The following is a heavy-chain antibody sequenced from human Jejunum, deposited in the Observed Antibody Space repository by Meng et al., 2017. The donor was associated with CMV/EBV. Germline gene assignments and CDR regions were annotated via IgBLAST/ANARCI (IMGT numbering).Heavy chain of an antibody. J-gene: IGHJ4*02. Sequence: QLTLEESGPTLVKPPQTLPLTCSCSGFSPSTSGEGVGWIRQPPGKALEWLALIYRGDDKRYSPSLNSRLTIAKDTSKTEVVLTLTNMGPIDTGTYYCAHFVGGYYPSRPDYWGQGTLVTVSS. D-gene: IGHD1-26*01. CDR2: IYRGDDK. CDR3: AHFVGGYYPSRPDY. CDR1: GFSPSTSGEG. V-gene: IGHV2-5*02.